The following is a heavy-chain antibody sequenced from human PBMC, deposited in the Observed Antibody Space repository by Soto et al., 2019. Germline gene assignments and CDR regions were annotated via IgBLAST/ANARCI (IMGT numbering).Heavy chain of an antibody. CDR2: IIPIFGTA. CDR3: ARVYYYDSSGYYYYYYGMDV. V-gene: IGHV1-69*13. J-gene: IGHJ6*02. D-gene: IGHD3-22*01. Sequence: ASVKVSCKASGGTFSSYAISWVRQAPGQGLEWMGGIIPIFGTANYARKFQGRVTITADESTSTAYMELSSLRSEDTAVYYCARVYYYDSSGYYYYYYGMDVWGQGTTVTVSS. CDR1: GGTFSSYA.